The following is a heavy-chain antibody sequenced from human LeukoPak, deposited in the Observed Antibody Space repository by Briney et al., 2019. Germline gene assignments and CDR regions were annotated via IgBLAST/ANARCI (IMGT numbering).Heavy chain of an antibody. CDR1: GFTFSSHG. V-gene: IGHV3-30*18. CDR2: ISYGGSTK. Sequence: GGSLRLSCAASGFTFSSHGMQWVRQAPGKGLEWVAVISYGGSTKYYADSVKGRFTISRDNSKSTLYLQMNSLRAEDTAVYYCAKESGSRSYGAYFPHWGQGTLVTVSS. D-gene: IGHD6-13*01. J-gene: IGHJ1*01. CDR3: AKESGSRSYGAYFPH.